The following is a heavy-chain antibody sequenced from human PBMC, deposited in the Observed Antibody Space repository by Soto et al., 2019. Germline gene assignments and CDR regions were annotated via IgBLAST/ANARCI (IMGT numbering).Heavy chain of an antibody. CDR1: GFTFSSYN. J-gene: IGHJ4*02. Sequence: EVQLLESGGGLVQPGGSLRLSCAASGFTFSSYNMSWVRQAPGKGLEWVSTISSSYSTYYADSVKGRFTISRDNSKNTLGLQMNSLRAEYTAIYYCANWDYWGQGTLVTVSS. V-gene: IGHV3-23*01. CDR2: ISSSYST. CDR3: ANWDY.